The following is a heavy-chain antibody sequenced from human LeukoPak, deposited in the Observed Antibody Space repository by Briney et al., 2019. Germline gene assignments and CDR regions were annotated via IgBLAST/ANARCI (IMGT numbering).Heavy chain of an antibody. Sequence: PAGSLRLSCAASEFPFNTYSMNWIRQPPGKGLEWVSYITSSDGATYYADSVKGRFTISRDNAKNSLYLQMNSLRDDDTAVYFCASDRDHAFDYWGQGTLVTVSS. CDR3: ASDRDHAFDY. CDR2: ITSSDGAT. CDR1: EFPFNTYS. J-gene: IGHJ4*02. D-gene: IGHD1-14*01. V-gene: IGHV3-48*02.